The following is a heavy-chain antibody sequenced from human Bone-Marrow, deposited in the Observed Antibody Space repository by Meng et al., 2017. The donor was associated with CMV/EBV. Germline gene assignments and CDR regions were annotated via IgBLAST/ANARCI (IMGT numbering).Heavy chain of an antibody. V-gene: IGHV3-30*02. D-gene: IGHD6-19*01. CDR3: AKDPEGFSSAFDS. Sequence: GESLKISCAASGFTFDDYGMSWVRQAPGKGLEWVTFIRYDGTNTYYADSVKGRFTISRDNSKKMLYLQMSTLRPEDTALYYCAKDPEGFSSAFDSWGRGTLVTV. J-gene: IGHJ4*02. CDR2: IRYDGTNT. CDR1: GFTFDDYG.